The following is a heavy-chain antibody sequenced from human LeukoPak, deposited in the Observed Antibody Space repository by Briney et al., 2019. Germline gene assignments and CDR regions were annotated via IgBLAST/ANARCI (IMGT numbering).Heavy chain of an antibody. Sequence: GRSLRLSCAASGFTLSSYGMHWVRQAPGKGLEWVAVISYDGSNKYYADSVKGRFTISRDNSKNTLYLQMNSLRAEDTAVYYCAKGHKWLPLDYWGQGTLVTVSS. D-gene: IGHD6-19*01. CDR1: GFTLSSYG. CDR3: AKGHKWLPLDY. CDR2: ISYDGSNK. J-gene: IGHJ4*02. V-gene: IGHV3-30*18.